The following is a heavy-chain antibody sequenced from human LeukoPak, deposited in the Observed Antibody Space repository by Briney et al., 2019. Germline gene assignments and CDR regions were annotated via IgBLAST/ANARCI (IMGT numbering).Heavy chain of an antibody. CDR3: AKGSNYDSSGYYFDY. J-gene: IGHJ4*01. CDR2: VSASGGST. V-gene: IGHV3-23*01. D-gene: IGHD3-22*01. Sequence: GGSLRLSCAASGFAFSSQVMSWVRQAPGKGLEWVSGVSASGGSTYYADSVKGRFTISRDNSKNTLYLQMNSLRAEDTAVYYCAKGSNYDSSGYYFDYWGRGTLVTVSS. CDR1: GFAFSSQV.